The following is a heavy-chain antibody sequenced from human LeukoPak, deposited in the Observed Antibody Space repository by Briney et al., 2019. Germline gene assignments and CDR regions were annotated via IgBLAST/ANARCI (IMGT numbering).Heavy chain of an antibody. Sequence: ASVKVSCKASGGTFSSYAISWVRQAPGQGLEWMGWISAYNGNTNYAQKLQGRVTMTTDTSTGTAYMELRSLRSDDTAVYYCARTYSNYGRWFDPWGQGTLVAVSS. J-gene: IGHJ5*02. D-gene: IGHD4-11*01. V-gene: IGHV1-18*01. CDR3: ARTYSNYGRWFDP. CDR1: GGTFSSYA. CDR2: ISAYNGNT.